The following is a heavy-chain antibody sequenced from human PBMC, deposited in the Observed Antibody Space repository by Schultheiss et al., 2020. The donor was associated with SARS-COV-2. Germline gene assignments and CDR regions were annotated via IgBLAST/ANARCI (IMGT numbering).Heavy chain of an antibody. CDR2: INPNSGGT. Sequence: ASVKVSCKASGYTFTGYYMHWVRQAPGQGLEWMGWINPNSGGTNYAQKFQDRVTLTRDTSITTVYMELSRLKSDDTAMYYCARDPGDEWHRGVYAFDIWGQGTMVTVSS. D-gene: IGHD3-3*01. CDR3: ARDPGDEWHRGVYAFDI. V-gene: IGHV1-2*02. J-gene: IGHJ3*02. CDR1: GYTFTGYY.